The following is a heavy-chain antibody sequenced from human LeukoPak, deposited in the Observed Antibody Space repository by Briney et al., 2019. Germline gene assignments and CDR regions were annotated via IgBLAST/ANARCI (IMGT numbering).Heavy chain of an antibody. V-gene: IGHV3-21*04. J-gene: IGHJ4*02. Sequence: GGSLRLSCAASGFTFSNAWMSWVRQAPGKGLEWVSSISSSSSYIYYADSVKGRFTISRDNAKSSLYLQMNSLRAEDTALYYCATEGFYYWGPGTLVTVSS. CDR3: ATEGFYY. CDR2: ISSSSSYI. CDR1: GFTFSNAW.